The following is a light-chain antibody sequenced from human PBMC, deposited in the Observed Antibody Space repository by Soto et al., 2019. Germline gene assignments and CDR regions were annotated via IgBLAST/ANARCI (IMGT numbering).Light chain of an antibody. J-gene: IGKJ1*01. Sequence: DIEMTQSPSTLSVSLGDRVTITCRASQTISICFSWYQQKPGKAPPRLLYKESTFKTGVISSFIGSRAGTEFFIITSSMQHADFAAYYCQHHHSYSAAFGPGTKVDIK. CDR3: QHHHSYSAA. CDR1: QTISIC. CDR2: KES. V-gene: IGKV1-5*03.